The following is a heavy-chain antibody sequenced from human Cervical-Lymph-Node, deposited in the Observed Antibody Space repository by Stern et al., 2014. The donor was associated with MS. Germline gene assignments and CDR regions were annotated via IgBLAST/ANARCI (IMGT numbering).Heavy chain of an antibody. J-gene: IGHJ4*02. D-gene: IGHD6-19*01. CDR1: GYTFTIYY. Sequence: VQLVESGAEVKKPGASVAVSCKTSGYTFTIYYIHWVRQAPGHGLEWMVIINPGDGSTDYAQQLQGRVTMTRDTSTNTVYMELSSLRFEDTAVYYCARDLAVAGTVAFDYWGQGTLVTVSS. CDR3: ARDLAVAGTVAFDY. CDR2: INPGDGST. V-gene: IGHV1-46*04.